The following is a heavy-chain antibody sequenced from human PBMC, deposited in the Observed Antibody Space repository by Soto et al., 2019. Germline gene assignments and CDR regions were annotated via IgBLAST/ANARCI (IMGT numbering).Heavy chain of an antibody. V-gene: IGHV3-23*01. Sequence: EVQILQSGGGLEQPGGSLRLSCAASGFTFSNYAMSWIRHAPGKGLEWVSTIRENGNTYYADAVRGRFATSRENSENTLYLQMSSLRAEDTAVYYCAKQQMGVIRALDYWGQGTLVTVSS. CDR3: AKQQMGVIRALDY. CDR2: IRENGNT. CDR1: GFTFSNYA. D-gene: IGHD1-26*01. J-gene: IGHJ4*02.